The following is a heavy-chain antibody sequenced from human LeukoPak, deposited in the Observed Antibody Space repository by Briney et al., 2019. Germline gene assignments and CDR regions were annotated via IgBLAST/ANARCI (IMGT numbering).Heavy chain of an antibody. CDR1: GFTFSSYS. Sequence: PGGSLRLSCAASGFTFSSYSMNWVRQAPGKGLEWVSSISSSSSYIYYADSVKGRFTISRDNAKNSLYLQMNSLRAEDTAVYYCARVPQSQYDYGGYLFDYWGQGTLVTVSS. J-gene: IGHJ4*02. V-gene: IGHV3-21*01. CDR2: ISSSSSYI. CDR3: ARVPQSQYDYGGYLFDY. D-gene: IGHD4-17*01.